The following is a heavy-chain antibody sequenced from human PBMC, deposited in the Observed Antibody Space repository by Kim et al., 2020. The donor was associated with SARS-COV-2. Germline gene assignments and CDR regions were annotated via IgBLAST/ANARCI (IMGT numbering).Heavy chain of an antibody. CDR2: IIPILGIA. D-gene: IGHD3-3*01. CDR3: AREDYYDFNFDY. V-gene: IGHV1-69*04. CDR1: GGTFSSYA. Sequence: SVKVSCKASGGTFSSYAISWVRQAPGQGLEWMGRIIPILGIANYAQKFQGRVTITADKSTSTAYMELSSLRSEDTAVYYCAREDYYDFNFDYWGQGTLVTVSS. J-gene: IGHJ4*02.